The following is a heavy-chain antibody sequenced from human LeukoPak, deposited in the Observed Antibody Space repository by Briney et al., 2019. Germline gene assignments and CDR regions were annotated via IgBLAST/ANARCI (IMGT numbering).Heavy chain of an antibody. V-gene: IGHV3-23*01. CDR1: GFSLSSYA. CDR3: AKDRSIGTYYTFDH. J-gene: IGHJ4*02. D-gene: IGHD1-26*01. CDR2: TSSSDDGK. Sequence: GGSLRLSCTVSGFSLSSYAMSWVRRAPGKGLQWVSATSSSDDGKYYADSVRGRFTVSRDNSNNRLYLQMSGLTAADTAVYYCAKDRSIGTYYTFDHWGQGTLVTVSS.